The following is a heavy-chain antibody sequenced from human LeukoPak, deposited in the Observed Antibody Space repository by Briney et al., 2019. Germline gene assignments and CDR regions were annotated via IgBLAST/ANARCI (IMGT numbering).Heavy chain of an antibody. CDR2: IYSGGST. CDR1: GFTVSSNY. J-gene: IGHJ6*02. V-gene: IGHV3-53*01. CDR3: ARESAAGTYGMDV. Sequence: GGSLRLSCAASGFTVSSNYMSWVRQAPGKGLEWVSVIYSGGSTYYADSVKGRFTISRDNSKNTLYLQMNSLRAEDTAVYYCARESAAGTYGMDVWGQGTTVTVSS. D-gene: IGHD6-13*01.